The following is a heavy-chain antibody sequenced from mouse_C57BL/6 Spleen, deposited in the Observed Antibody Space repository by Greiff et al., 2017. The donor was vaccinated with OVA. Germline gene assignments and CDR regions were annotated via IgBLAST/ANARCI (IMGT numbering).Heavy chain of an antibody. CDR1: GYTFTSYW. CDR3: ARGSTGTGFAY. D-gene: IGHD4-1*02. V-gene: IGHV1-50*01. J-gene: IGHJ3*01. CDR2: IDPSDSYT. Sequence: QVQLQQSGAELVKPGASVKLSCKASGYTFTSYWMQWVKQRPGQGLEWIGEIDPSDSYTNYNQKFKGKATLTVDTSSSTAYMQLSSLTSEDSAVYYCARGSTGTGFAYWGQGTLVTVSA.